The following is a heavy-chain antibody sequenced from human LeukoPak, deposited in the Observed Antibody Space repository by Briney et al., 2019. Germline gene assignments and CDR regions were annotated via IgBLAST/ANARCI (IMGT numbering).Heavy chain of an antibody. CDR3: ARHMSTIGVTGTLLYYSMDV. Sequence: SETLSLTCTVSGGSISSYYWSWIRQPPGKGLEWIGYIYYSGSTNYNPSLKSRVTISVDTSKNQFSLKLSSVTAADTAVYYCARHMSTIGVTGTLLYYSMDVWGKGTTVTISS. D-gene: IGHD6-19*01. J-gene: IGHJ6*03. CDR2: IYYSGST. CDR1: GGSISSYY. V-gene: IGHV4-59*08.